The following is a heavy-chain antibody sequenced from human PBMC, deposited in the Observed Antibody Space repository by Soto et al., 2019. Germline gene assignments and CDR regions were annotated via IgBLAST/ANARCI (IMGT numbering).Heavy chain of an antibody. Sequence: PGGTLKLSCAASGFPFSSYYMNWVRQAPGKGREWVLYISISSSTIYYADSVKGRFTISRDNAKNSLYLQMNSLRADDTVVYCGANFGASYYFDYWGEGTLVTVSS. J-gene: IGHJ4*02. CDR1: GFPFSSYY. CDR2: ISISSSTI. CDR3: ANFGASYYFDY. D-gene: IGHD2-21*01. V-gene: IGHV3-48*04.